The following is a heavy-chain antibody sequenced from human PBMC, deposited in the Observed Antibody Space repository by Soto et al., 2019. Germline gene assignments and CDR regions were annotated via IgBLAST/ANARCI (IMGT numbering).Heavy chain of an antibody. CDR2: IYYTT. CDR3: ANTSPVAGGFDY. V-gene: IGHV4-59*01. D-gene: IGHD6-19*01. J-gene: IGHJ4*02. CDR1: GGSISNYY. Sequence: SETLSLTCTVSGGSISNYYWSWIRQAPGKRLEWIGYIYYTTNYNPSLKSRVTISADTSKNQISLKLTSVTAADTAVYYCANTSPVAGGFDYWGQGTLVTVSS.